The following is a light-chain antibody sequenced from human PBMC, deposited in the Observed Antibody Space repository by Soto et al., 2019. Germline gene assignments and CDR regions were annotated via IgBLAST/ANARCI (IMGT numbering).Light chain of an antibody. V-gene: IGKV1-27*01. Sequence: DIQMTQSPSSLSASVGDRVTITCRASQGISNYLAWYQQKPGKVPKLLIYAASTLQSGVPSRFSGSGSGTDFTLTISSLQPEDVATYYRQKYNSAPLFTFGPGTKVDIK. J-gene: IGKJ3*01. CDR2: AAS. CDR1: QGISNY. CDR3: QKYNSAPLFT.